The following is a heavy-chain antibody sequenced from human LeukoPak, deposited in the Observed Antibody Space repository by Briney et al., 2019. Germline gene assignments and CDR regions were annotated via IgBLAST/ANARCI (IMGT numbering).Heavy chain of an antibody. CDR1: GGSFSNYY. CDR3: ARGQQLASFQH. Sequence: SETLSLTCAVYGGSFSNYYWSWIRQPPGKGLEWIGEINHSGTTNYNPSLKSRVTISVDTPKNQFSLKLNSVTAADTAVYFCARGQQLASFQHWGQGTLVTVSS. J-gene: IGHJ1*01. V-gene: IGHV4-34*01. D-gene: IGHD6-13*01. CDR2: INHSGTT.